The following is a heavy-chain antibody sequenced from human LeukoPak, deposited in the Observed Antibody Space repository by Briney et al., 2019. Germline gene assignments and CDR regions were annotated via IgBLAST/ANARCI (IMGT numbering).Heavy chain of an antibody. D-gene: IGHD4-17*01. Sequence: AGGSLRLSCAASGFTFSSYGMSWVRQAPGKGLEWVSAISGSGGSTYYADSVKGRFTISRDNAKNSLYLQMNSPRAEDTAVYYCARDTGTTVTTYFDYWGQGTLVTVSS. CDR3: ARDTGTTVTTYFDY. CDR2: ISGSGGST. CDR1: GFTFSSYG. V-gene: IGHV3-23*01. J-gene: IGHJ4*02.